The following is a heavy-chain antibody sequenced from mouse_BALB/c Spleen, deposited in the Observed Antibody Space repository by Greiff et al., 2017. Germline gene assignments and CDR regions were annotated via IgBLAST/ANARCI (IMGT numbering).Heavy chain of an antibody. D-gene: IGHD1-1*01. CDR2: IYPGNVNT. V-gene: IGHV1S56*01. CDR3: ARLDYYGSSPYFDV. Sequence: QVQLQQSGPELVKPGASVRISCKASGYTFTSYYIHWVEQRPGQGLEWIGWIYPGNVNTKYNEKFKGKATLTADKSSSTAYMQLSSLTSEDSAVYFCARLDYYGSSPYFDVWGAGTTVTVSS. CDR1: GYTFTSYY. J-gene: IGHJ1*01.